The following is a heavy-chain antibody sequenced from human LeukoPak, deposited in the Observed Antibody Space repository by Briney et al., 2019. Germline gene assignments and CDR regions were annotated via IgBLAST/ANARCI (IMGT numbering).Heavy chain of an antibody. V-gene: IGHV3-11*04. J-gene: IGHJ6*04. D-gene: IGHD3-10*02. CDR3: AELGITMIGGG. CDR2: ISSSGSTI. Sequence: LSLTCTVSGGSISSSIYYWGWIRQPPGKGLEWVSYISSSGSTIYYADSVKGRFTISRDNAKNSLYLQMNSLRAEDTAVYYCAELGITMIGGGWGKGTTVTISS. CDR1: GGSISSSIYY.